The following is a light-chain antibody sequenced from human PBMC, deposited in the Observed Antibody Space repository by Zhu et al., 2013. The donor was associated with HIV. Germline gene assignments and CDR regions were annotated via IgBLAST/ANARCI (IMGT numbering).Light chain of an antibody. CDR3: QVWDSSSDHVV. CDR1: NIESRS. J-gene: IGLJ2*01. V-gene: IGLV3-21*04. CDR2: DDA. Sequence: SYELTQPPSVSAAPGKAATITCGGDNIESRSVHWYRQKPGQAPVLVIYDDAYRPSGIPERLSGSNTGNTATLTISGVEAGDEADYYCQVWDSSSDHVVFGGGTKLTVL.